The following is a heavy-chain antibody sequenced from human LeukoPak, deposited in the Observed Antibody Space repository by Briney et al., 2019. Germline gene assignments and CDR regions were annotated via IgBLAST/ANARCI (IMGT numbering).Heavy chain of an antibody. J-gene: IGHJ4*02. D-gene: IGHD3-10*01. Sequence: ASVKVSCKASGYTFTSYYMHWVRQAPGQGLECMGIIDPSNSGTTFAQRFQGRVTLTRDTSTSTVYMELSNLRSEDTAIYYCASLGSGSSPIVDFDYWGQGTLVTVSS. V-gene: IGHV1-46*01. CDR3: ASLGSGSSPIVDFDY. CDR1: GYTFTSYY. CDR2: IDPSNSGT.